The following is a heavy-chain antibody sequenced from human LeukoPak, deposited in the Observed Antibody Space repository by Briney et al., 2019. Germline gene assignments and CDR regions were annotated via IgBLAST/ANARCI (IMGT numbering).Heavy chain of an antibody. CDR3: STTYYYDSSEGY. CDR2: IKSKTDGGTT. CDR1: GFTFSNAW. V-gene: IGHV3-15*07. D-gene: IGHD3-22*01. Sequence: GGSLRLSCAASGFTFSNAWMNWVRQAPGKGLKWVGRIKSKTDGGTTDYAAPVKGRFTISRDDSKNTLYLQMNSLKTEDTAVYYCSTTYYYDSSEGYWGQGTLVTVSS. J-gene: IGHJ4*02.